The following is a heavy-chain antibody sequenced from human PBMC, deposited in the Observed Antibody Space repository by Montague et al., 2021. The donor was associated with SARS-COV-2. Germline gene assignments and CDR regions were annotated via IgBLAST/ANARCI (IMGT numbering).Heavy chain of an antibody. D-gene: IGHD3-9*01. J-gene: IGHJ4*02. CDR3: ARHRRYDVVTYYPDF. V-gene: IGHV4-39*01. CDR1: GGSFDSDNFF. CDR2: ISNGGXT. Sequence: SETLSLTCSVSGGSFDSDNFFWGWIRQPPGKRLEWIGVISNGGXTXDXXXXKXRVTISVHTSRNQLSLNAKSVTAADTAVNYCARHRRYDVVTYYPDFWGQGILVTVSS.